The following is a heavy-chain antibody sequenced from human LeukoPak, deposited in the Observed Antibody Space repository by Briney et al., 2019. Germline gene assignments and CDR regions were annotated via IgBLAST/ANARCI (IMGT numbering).Heavy chain of an antibody. CDR1: AYTFTDYY. J-gene: IGHJ4*02. D-gene: IGHD4-11*01. V-gene: IGHV1-69*05. CDR2: IIPIFGTA. Sequence: ASVKVSCKASAYTFTDYYIHWVRQAPGQGLEWMGGIIPIFGTANYAQKFQGRVTITTDESTSTAYMELSSLRSEDTAVYYCARVGDYSNPYFDYWGQGTLVTVSS. CDR3: ARVGDYSNPYFDY.